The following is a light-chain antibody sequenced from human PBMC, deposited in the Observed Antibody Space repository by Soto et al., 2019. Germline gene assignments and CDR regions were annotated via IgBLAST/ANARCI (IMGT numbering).Light chain of an antibody. Sequence: QSALTQPRSVSGSPGQSVTISCTGTSSDVGRYEYVSWYQQHPGKAPKLIIYDVTERPAGVPDRFSGSKSGNTASLAITGLQAEDGADYYCQSYDSSLSGSYVFGTGTKLTVL. V-gene: IGLV2-11*01. CDR2: DVT. CDR1: SSDVGRYEY. J-gene: IGLJ1*01. CDR3: QSYDSSLSGSYV.